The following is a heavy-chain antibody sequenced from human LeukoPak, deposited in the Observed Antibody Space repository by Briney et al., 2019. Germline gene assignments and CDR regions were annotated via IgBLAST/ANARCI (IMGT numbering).Heavy chain of an antibody. V-gene: IGHV4-34*01. CDR2: INHSGST. Sequence: SETLSLTCAVYGGSFSGYYWSWIRQPPGKGLEWIGEINHSGSTNYNPSLKSRVTISVDTSKNQFSLKLSSVTAADTAVYYCARVSPYYYYGMDVWGQGTTVTVSS. CDR1: GGSFSGYY. CDR3: ARVSPYYYYGMDV. J-gene: IGHJ6*02.